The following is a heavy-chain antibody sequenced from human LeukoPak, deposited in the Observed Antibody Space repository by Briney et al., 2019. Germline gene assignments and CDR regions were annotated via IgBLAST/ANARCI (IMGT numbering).Heavy chain of an antibody. J-gene: IGHJ4*02. D-gene: IGHD1-14*01. Sequence: GGSLRLSCAASGFTFSSYSMNWVRQAPGKGLEWVSYISSSSSTIYYADSVKGRFTISRDNAKNSLYLQMNSLRAEHTAVYYCARQYRLTVQAFDYWGQGTLVRVSS. CDR3: ARQYRLTVQAFDY. CDR2: ISSSSSTI. CDR1: GFTFSSYS. V-gene: IGHV3-48*01.